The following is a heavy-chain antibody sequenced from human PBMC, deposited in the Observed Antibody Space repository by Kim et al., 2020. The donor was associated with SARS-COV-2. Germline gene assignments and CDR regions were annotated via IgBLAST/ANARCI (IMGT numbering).Heavy chain of an antibody. CDR1: GGSISSYY. CDR3: ARANAAEYFQH. J-gene: IGHJ1*01. Sequence: SETLSLTCTVSGGSISSYYWSWIRQPPGKGLEWIGYIYYSGSTNYNPSLKSRVTISVDTSKNQFSLKLSSVTAADTAVYYCARANAAEYFQHWGQGTLVTVSS. CDR2: IYYSGST. V-gene: IGHV4-59*13.